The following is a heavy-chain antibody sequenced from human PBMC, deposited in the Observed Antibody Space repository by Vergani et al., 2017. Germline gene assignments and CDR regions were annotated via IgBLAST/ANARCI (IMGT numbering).Heavy chain of an antibody. CDR2: IDEYGNRA. Sequence: EVQLVESGGGSVQSGGSLRLSCVASGFSSNTYWMHWARQVPGKGLMWVARIDEYGNRATYGDFETGRFTISRDNAKNTVFLQMNNLRADEAGVYYCVQTEYCTEIACNTRFDSWGQGALVTVSS. J-gene: IGHJ5*01. CDR3: VQTEYCTEIACNTRFDS. D-gene: IGHD2-8*02. CDR1: GFSSNTYW. V-gene: IGHV3-74*03.